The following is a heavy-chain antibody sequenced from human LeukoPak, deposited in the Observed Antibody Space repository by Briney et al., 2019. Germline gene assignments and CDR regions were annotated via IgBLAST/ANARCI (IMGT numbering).Heavy chain of an antibody. D-gene: IGHD2-15*01. CDR3: AREDMWAFDM. V-gene: IGHV3-7*01. J-gene: IGHJ3*02. Sequence: QAGGSLRLSCAASGFTFSHYWISWVRQTPGKGLEWVANIKPDGSDKYYVDSVKGRFTISRDNAKNSLYLQMDSLRAEDTAVYYCAREDMWAFDMWGQGTMVTVSS. CDR1: GFTFSHYW. CDR2: IKPDGSDK.